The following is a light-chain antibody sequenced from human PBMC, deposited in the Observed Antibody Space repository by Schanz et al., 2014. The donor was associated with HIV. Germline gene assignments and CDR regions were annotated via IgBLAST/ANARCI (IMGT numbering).Light chain of an antibody. CDR2: GAS. CDR1: QSISTH. Sequence: EIVLTQSPGTLSLSPGEVGTLSCRASQSISTHLAWYQQKPGQAPTLLIYGASKRATGIPDRFIGSGSGTDFTLTINRLEPEDFAVYYCHFFGNSGGTFGGGTKVEIK. CDR3: HFFGNSGGT. J-gene: IGKJ4*01. V-gene: IGKV3-20*01.